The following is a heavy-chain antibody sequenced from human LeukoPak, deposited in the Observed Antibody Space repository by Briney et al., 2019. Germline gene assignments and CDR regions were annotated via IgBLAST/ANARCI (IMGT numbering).Heavy chain of an antibody. CDR2: IYHSGST. V-gene: IGHV4-30-2*01. CDR3: ARGRRLEWLVHSTGLDY. Sequence: PSQTLSLTCAVSGGSISSGGYSWSWIRQPPGKGLEWIGYIYHSGSTYYNPSLKSRVTISVDRSKNQFSLKLSSVTAADTAVYYCARGRRLEWLVHSTGLDYWGQGTLVTVSS. J-gene: IGHJ4*02. D-gene: IGHD6-19*01. CDR1: GGSISSGGYS.